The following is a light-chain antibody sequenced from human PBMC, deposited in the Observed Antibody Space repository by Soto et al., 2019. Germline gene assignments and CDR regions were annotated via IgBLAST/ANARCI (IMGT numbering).Light chain of an antibody. CDR2: LGS. CDR1: QSLLHRNGYNY. J-gene: IGKJ1*01. CDR3: MQGPQTEWT. Sequence: DILMTQSPLSLPVTPGEPASISCRSSQSLLHRNGYNYLDWYLQRPGQSPQLLIYLGSNRASGVPDRFSGSGSGKDFTLKISRVEAEDVGVYYFMQGPQTEWTFGQGTKVDIX. V-gene: IGKV2-28*01.